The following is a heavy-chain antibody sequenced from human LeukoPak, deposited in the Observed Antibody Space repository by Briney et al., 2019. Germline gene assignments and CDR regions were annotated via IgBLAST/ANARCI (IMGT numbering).Heavy chain of an antibody. CDR1: GFTFSSYS. V-gene: IGHV3-48*01. J-gene: IGHJ4*02. D-gene: IGHD3-22*01. CDR2: ISSSSSTI. CDR3: ARGPGDYYDSSGYYTFSY. Sequence: GGSLRLSCAASGFTFSSYSMNWVRQAPGKGLEWVSYISSSSSTIYYADSVKGRFTISRDNAKNSLYLQMNSLRAEDTAVYYCARGPGDYYDSSGYYTFSYWGQGTLVTVSS.